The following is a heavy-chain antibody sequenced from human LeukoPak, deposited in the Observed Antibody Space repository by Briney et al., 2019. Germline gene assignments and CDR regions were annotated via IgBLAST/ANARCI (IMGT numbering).Heavy chain of an antibody. CDR2: ISGSGGST. J-gene: IGHJ4*02. CDR1: GFTFSSYA. CDR3: AKDASGGYCSSTSCYGDY. Sequence: GGSLRLSCAASGFTFSSYAMSWVRQAPGKGLEWVSAISGSGGSTYCADSVKGRFTISRDNSKNTLYLQMNSLRAEDTAVYYCAKDASGGYCSSTSCYGDYWGQGTLVTVSS. D-gene: IGHD2-2*03. V-gene: IGHV3-23*01.